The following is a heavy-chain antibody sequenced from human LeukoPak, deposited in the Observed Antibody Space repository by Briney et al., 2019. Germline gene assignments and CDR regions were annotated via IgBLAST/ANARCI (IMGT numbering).Heavy chain of an antibody. CDR2: ISGNGDKT. Sequence: GGSLRLSCAASGFTFSSYGMSWVRQAPGKGLEWVSTISGNGDKTYYADSVKGRFTISRDNSKNTLYLQMNSLRAEDTAVYYCAKTSSSSWYQLYNWFDPWGQGTLVTVSS. CDR3: AKTSSSSWYQLYNWFDP. CDR1: GFTFSSYG. D-gene: IGHD6-13*01. V-gene: IGHV3-23*01. J-gene: IGHJ5*02.